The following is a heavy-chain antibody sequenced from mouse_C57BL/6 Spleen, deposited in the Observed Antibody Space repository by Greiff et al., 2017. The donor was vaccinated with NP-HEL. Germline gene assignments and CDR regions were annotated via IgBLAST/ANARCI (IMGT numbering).Heavy chain of an antibody. CDR3: TRGKACGSSYDY. D-gene: IGHD1-1*01. Sequence: QVQLKESGAELVRPGASVTLSCKASGYTFTDYEMHWVKQTPVHGLEWIGAIGPETGGTAYNQKFKGKAILTADKSSSTAYMELRIQTSEDSAADYCTRGKACGSSYDYWGQGTTLTVSS. V-gene: IGHV1-15*01. CDR1: GYTFTDYE. CDR2: IGPETGGT. J-gene: IGHJ2*01.